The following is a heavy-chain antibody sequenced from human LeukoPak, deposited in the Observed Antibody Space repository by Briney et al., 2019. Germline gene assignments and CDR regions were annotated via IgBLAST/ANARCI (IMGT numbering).Heavy chain of an antibody. Sequence: SVKVSCKASGGTFSSYAISWVRQAPGQGLEWMGGIIPIFGTANYAQKFQGRVTITADESTSTAYMELSSLRSEDTAVYYCARDKTYKTAYFDYWGQGTLVTVSS. CDR2: IIPIFGTA. J-gene: IGHJ4*02. D-gene: IGHD1-14*01. V-gene: IGHV1-69*01. CDR1: GGTFSSYA. CDR3: ARDKTYKTAYFDY.